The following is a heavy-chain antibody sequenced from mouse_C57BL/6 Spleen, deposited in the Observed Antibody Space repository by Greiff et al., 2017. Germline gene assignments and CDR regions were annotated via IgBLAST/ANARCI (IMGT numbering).Heavy chain of an antibody. CDR3: ARRDYDYDGTFAY. J-gene: IGHJ3*01. CDR1: GFTFSSYG. CDR2: ISSGGSYT. D-gene: IGHD2-4*01. Sequence: EVMLVESGGDLVKPGGSLKLSCAASGFTFSSYGMSWVRQTPDKRLEWVATISSGGSYTYYPDSVKGRFTISRDNAKNTLYLQRSSLKSEDTAMYYCARRDYDYDGTFAYWGQGTLVTVSA. V-gene: IGHV5-6*02.